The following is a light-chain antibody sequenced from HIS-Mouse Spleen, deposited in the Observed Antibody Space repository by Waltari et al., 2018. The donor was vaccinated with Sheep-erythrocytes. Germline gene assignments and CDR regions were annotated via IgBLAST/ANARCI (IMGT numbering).Light chain of an antibody. CDR1: SSDRGRYTY. CDR3: CSYAGSYNHV. V-gene: IGLV2-11*01. J-gene: IGLJ1*01. Sequence: QSALTQPPSVSGSSGQSVPIPCPGTSSDRGRYTYVSWYQQYPGKAPKLMIYDVSKRPSGVPDRFSGSKSGNTASLTISGLQAEDEADYYCCSYAGSYNHVFATGTKVTVL. CDR2: DVS.